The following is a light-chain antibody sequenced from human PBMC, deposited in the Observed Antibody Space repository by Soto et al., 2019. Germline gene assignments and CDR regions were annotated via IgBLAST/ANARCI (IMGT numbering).Light chain of an antibody. J-gene: IGKJ4*01. CDR1: QSVSSN. Sequence: EIVMTQSPATLSVSAAERATLSCRASQSVSSNLAWYQQKPGQAPRLLIFGASTGATGIPARFSGSGSGTEFSLTISSLQSEDFAVYYCQQYNDWPLTFGGGTRVEIK. CDR2: GAS. CDR3: QQYNDWPLT. V-gene: IGKV3D-15*01.